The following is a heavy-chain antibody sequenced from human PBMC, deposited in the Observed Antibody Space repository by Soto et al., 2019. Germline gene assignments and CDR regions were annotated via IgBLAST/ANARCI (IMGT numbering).Heavy chain of an antibody. Sequence: PSDTLSLTCAVSGGSISSGGYSWSWIRQPPGKGLEWIGYIYHSGSTYYNPSLKSRVTISVDRSKNQFSLKLSSVTAADTAVYYCARGGAVAAPRRGFDYWGQGTLVTVSS. V-gene: IGHV4-30-2*01. J-gene: IGHJ4*02. D-gene: IGHD6-19*01. CDR2: IYHSGST. CDR1: GGSISSGGYS. CDR3: ARGGAVAAPRRGFDY.